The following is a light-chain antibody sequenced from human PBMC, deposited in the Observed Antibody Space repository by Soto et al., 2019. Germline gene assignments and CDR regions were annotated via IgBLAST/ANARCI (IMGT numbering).Light chain of an antibody. V-gene: IGKV3-11*01. CDR3: QQRSNWPQYP. CDR2: DAT. Sequence: EIVLTQSPATLSLSPGERATLSCRASQSVSSYLAWYQQKPGQAPRLLIFDATDRATGIPARFSGSGSGTDFTLSISSIEPEDFAVYYCQQRSNWPQYPFGQGTKLEIK. CDR1: QSVSSY. J-gene: IGKJ2*01.